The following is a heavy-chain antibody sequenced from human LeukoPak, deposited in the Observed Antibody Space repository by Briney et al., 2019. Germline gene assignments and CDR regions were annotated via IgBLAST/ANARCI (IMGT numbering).Heavy chain of an antibody. J-gene: IGHJ4*02. CDR3: ARGMYCGGDCWDY. Sequence: ASVKVSCKASGYTFTGYYMHWVRQAPGQGLEWMGWISAYNGNTNYAQKLQGRVTMTTDTSTSTAYMELRSLRSDDTAVYYCARGMYCGGDCWDYWGQGTLVTVSS. D-gene: IGHD2-21*02. CDR1: GYTFTGYY. CDR2: ISAYNGNT. V-gene: IGHV1-18*04.